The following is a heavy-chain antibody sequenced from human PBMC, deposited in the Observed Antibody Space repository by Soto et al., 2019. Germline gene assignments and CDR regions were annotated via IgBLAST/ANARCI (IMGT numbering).Heavy chain of an antibody. CDR2: IITSGGST. CDR1: GFTFSSYA. D-gene: IGHD3-22*01. Sequence: PGGSLRLFCAASGFTFSSYAMSWVRQAPGKGLEWVSGIITSGGSTYYADSVKGRFTISRDNSKNTLYLQMNSLRAEDTAIYYCPKAYTVVARGYGLDFWGQGTTVTVSS. CDR3: PKAYTVVARGYGLDF. V-gene: IGHV3-23*01. J-gene: IGHJ6*02.